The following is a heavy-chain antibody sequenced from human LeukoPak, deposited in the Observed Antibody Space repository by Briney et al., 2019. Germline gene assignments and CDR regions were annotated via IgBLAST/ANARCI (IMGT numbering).Heavy chain of an antibody. CDR3: ARDGPFCLNLDP. Sequence: GGSLRLSCAASGFTFSTYSMNWVRQAPGKGLEWVSSITGSSSYIYYADSVKGRFTISRDNAKNSLYLQMNSLRAEDTAVYYCARDGPFCLNLDPWGQGTLVTVSS. V-gene: IGHV3-21*01. J-gene: IGHJ5*02. D-gene: IGHD3-3*01. CDR1: GFTFSTYS. CDR2: ITGSSSYI.